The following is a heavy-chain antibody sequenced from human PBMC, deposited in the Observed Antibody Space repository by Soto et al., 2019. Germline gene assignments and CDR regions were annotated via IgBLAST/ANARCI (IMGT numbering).Heavy chain of an antibody. Sequence: SETLSLTCAVSGYSITSGCYWGLIRQPPGKGLEWIGSFYHSGSPYYNPSLKSRVTISVDASKNQFSLQLSSVTAADTAVYYCASGGGTYYLVYWGQGTLVTVSS. D-gene: IGHD1-26*01. CDR3: ASGGGTYYLVY. CDR2: FYHSGSP. V-gene: IGHV4-38-2*01. CDR1: GYSITSGCY. J-gene: IGHJ4*02.